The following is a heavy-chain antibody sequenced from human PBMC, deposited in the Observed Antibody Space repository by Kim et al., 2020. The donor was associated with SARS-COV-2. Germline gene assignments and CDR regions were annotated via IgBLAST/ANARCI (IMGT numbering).Heavy chain of an antibody. V-gene: IGHV3-23*01. J-gene: IGHJ4*02. CDR1: GFTFSSYA. Sequence: GGSLRLSCAASGFTFSSYAMSWVRQAPGKGLEWVSVISGSGDNTCYADSVKGRFTISRDNSKSTLYLQMNSLRAEDTAVYYCAKSTFDIVVVPAAPDLDYWGQGTLVTVSS. CDR3: AKSTFDIVVVPAAPDLDY. CDR2: ISGSGDNT. D-gene: IGHD2-2*01.